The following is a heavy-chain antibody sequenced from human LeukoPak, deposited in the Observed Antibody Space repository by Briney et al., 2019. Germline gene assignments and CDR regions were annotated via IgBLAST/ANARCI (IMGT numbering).Heavy chain of an antibody. J-gene: IGHJ6*02. CDR2: IIPIFGTA. CDR1: GGTLSSYA. CDR3: ARGKVLRFLEWSGSYYYYGMDV. Sequence: SVKVSCKASGGTLSSYAISWVRQAPGQGLEWMGGIIPIFGTANYAQKFQGRVTITADESTSTAYMELSSLRSEDTAVYYCARGKVLRFLEWSGSYYYYGMDVWGQGTTVTVSS. D-gene: IGHD3-3*01. V-gene: IGHV1-69*13.